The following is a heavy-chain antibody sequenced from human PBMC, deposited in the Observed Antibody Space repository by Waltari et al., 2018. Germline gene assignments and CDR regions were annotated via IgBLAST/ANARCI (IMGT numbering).Heavy chain of an antibody. Sequence: QVQLVQSGGEVKKPGASVKVSCKASGYTFTIYAIHWVRQAPGQRLEWMGWINAGKCYTKYSKKFQALFTITRDTSASTAYMGLSSLRSEDTAVYYCARGGGGWYDYWGQGTLVTVSS. CDR1: GYTFTIYA. CDR3: ARGGGGWYDY. D-gene: IGHD6-19*01. CDR2: INAGKCYT. J-gene: IGHJ4*02. V-gene: IGHV1-3*01.